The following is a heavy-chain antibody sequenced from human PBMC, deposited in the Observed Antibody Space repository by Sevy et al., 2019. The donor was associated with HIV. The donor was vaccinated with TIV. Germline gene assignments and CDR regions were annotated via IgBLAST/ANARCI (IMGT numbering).Heavy chain of an antibody. CDR3: ATAYKWNDAMHT. V-gene: IGHV4-4*07. D-gene: IGHD1-1*01. Sequence: SETLSLTCTVSGDSISSFYWSWVRQPAGKGLEWLGRIYFGGSPNYNPSLKSRVTMSLDTSENQVSLKVSSVTAADTAVYYCATAYKWNDAMHTWGQGTLATVSS. CDR2: IYFGGSP. J-gene: IGHJ4*02. CDR1: GDSISSFY.